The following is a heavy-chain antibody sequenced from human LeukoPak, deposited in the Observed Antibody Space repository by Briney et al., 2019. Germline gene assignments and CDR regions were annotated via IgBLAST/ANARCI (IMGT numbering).Heavy chain of an antibody. D-gene: IGHD3-16*02. V-gene: IGHV4-61*02. CDR1: GTTLSSGSRY. CDR2: VYASGST. Sequence: SETLSLTCSVSGTTLSSGSRYWSWIRQPAGKGLEWVGRVYASGSTNYNPSLKSRVTISIDTSRNHFSLKMTSVTAADTAVYYCARVGTAGTYRDNYFDFWGQGALVTVSS. J-gene: IGHJ4*02. CDR3: ARVGTAGTYRDNYFDF.